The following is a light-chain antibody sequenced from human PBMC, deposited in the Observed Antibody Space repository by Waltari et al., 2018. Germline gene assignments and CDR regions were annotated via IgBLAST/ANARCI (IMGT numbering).Light chain of an antibody. Sequence: QSALTQPASVSGSPGQSITISCAGTSSDVGNYNLVSWYQQHAGEAPKLMIYEVTKRPSGVSNRVSGSKSGNTASLTISGLQAEDEADYYCCSYASGSTFVFGGGTKLTVL. J-gene: IGLJ2*01. V-gene: IGLV2-23*02. CDR2: EVT. CDR1: SSDVGNYNL. CDR3: CSYASGSTFV.